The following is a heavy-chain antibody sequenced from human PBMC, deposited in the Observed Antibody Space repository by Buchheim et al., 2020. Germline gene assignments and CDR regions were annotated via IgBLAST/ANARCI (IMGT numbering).Heavy chain of an antibody. Sequence: EVQLEESGGGLVKPGGSLRLSCAASGFTFSTYWMNWVRQAPGKGLEWVANIQEDGSETYYVDSVKGRFTISRDNAKNSLYLQMNTLRAEDMGVDYCARAGSGWSGMDVWGQGTT. CDR1: GFTFSTYW. J-gene: IGHJ6*02. CDR3: ARAGSGWSGMDV. D-gene: IGHD6-19*01. CDR2: IQEDGSET. V-gene: IGHV3-7*01.